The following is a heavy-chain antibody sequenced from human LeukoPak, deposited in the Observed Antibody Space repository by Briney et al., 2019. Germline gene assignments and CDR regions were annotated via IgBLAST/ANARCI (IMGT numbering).Heavy chain of an antibody. J-gene: IGHJ4*02. D-gene: IGHD3-22*01. CDR3: AKDIHPGLDSGASCCFDY. CDR2: VSGYNGNT. Sequence: SSVKVSCKTSGYTFSRHGITWVRQAPGQGLEGMGWVSGYNGNTNYAQNVQGRVTMTTDTSTNTAYMELRSLRSDDTAVYYCAKDIHPGLDSGASCCFDYWGQGTPVTVSS. V-gene: IGHV1-18*01. CDR1: GYTFSRHG.